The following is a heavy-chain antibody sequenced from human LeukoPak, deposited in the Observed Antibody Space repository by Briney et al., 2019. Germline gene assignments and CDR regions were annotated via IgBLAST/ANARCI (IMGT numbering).Heavy chain of an antibody. CDR2: IYYSGST. CDR1: GGSISSGGYY. V-gene: IGHV4-31*03. J-gene: IGHJ4*02. Sequence: PSQTLSLTCTVSGGSISSGGYYWSWIRQHPGKGLEWIGYIYYSGSTYYNPSLKSRVTISVDTSKNQFSLKLSSVTAADTAVYYCASGSVAMDFTTFDYWGQGTLVTVSS. D-gene: IGHD2-2*01. CDR3: ASGSVAMDFTTFDY.